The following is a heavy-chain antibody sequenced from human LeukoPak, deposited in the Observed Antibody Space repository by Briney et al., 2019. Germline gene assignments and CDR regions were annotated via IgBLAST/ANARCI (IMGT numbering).Heavy chain of an antibody. Sequence: GGSLRLSCAASGFTLSSYSMNWVRQPPGKGLVWVSRIYVDGRTTNYADSVKGRFTISRDNAKNTVYLEMNSLSVEDTATYYCIRDFRSADLWGQGTLVTVTS. CDR3: IRDFRSADL. J-gene: IGHJ5*02. V-gene: IGHV3-74*01. CDR1: GFTLSSYS. CDR2: IYVDGRTT.